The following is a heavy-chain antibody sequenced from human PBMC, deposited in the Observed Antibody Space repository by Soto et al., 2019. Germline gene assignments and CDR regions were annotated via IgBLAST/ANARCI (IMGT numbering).Heavy chain of an antibody. Sequence: QVQLQESGPGLVKPSETLSLTCTVSGGSISSYYWIWIRQPPGKGLEWIGYIYYSGSTNYNPSLKSRVTISVDTSKNQFSLKLSSVTAADTAVYYCARAADDYYYYYMDVWGKETTVTVSS. CDR1: GGSISSYY. D-gene: IGHD2-2*01. CDR3: ARAADDYYYYYMDV. V-gene: IGHV4-59*01. CDR2: IYYSGST. J-gene: IGHJ6*03.